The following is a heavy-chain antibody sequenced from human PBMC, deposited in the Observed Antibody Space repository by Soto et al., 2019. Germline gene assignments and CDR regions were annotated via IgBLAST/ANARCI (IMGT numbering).Heavy chain of an antibody. V-gene: IGHV4-39*01. Sequence: QLQLQESGPGLVKPSETLSLTCTVSGASISSSTYYWGWIRQPPGKGLEWIGSIYYSGSTYYNPSLKSRVTMSVDTSKNQFSLKLSSVTAADTAVYYCARPGSLFDYWGQGTLVTVSS. CDR1: GASISSSTYY. CDR2: IYYSGST. J-gene: IGHJ4*02. D-gene: IGHD3-16*02. CDR3: ARPGSLFDY.